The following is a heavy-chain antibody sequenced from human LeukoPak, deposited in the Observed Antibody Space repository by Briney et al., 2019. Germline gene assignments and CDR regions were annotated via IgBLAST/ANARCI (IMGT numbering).Heavy chain of an antibody. CDR1: GFTFSRHG. V-gene: IGHV3-30*03. D-gene: IGHD3-3*01. J-gene: IGHJ4*02. Sequence: GGSLRLSCAPSGFTFSRHGMHWVRQAPGKGLEWVAIISNDGGRKYYAHSVEGRFTISRDNSKNTLYLQMDSLRAEDTAVYYCARDRAWNYFDYWGQGTLVTFSS. CDR2: ISNDGGRK. CDR3: ARDRAWNYFDY.